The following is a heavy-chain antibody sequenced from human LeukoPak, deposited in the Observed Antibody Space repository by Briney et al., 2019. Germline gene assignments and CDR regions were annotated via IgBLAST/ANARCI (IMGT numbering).Heavy chain of an antibody. V-gene: IGHV1-24*01. D-gene: IGHD3-22*01. Sequence: ASVKVSCKVSGYTLTELSMHWVRQTPGKGLEWMGGFDPEDGETIYAQKFQGRVTMTEDTSADTAYMELSSLRSEDTAVYYCARDSRDSSGYPGDYWGQGTLVTVSS. CDR2: FDPEDGET. CDR3: ARDSRDSSGYPGDY. CDR1: GYTLTELS. J-gene: IGHJ4*02.